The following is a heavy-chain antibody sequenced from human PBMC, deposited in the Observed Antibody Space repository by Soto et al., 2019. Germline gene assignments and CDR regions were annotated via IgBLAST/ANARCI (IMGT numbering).Heavy chain of an antibody. V-gene: IGHV4-61*05. D-gene: IGHD6-19*01. CDR3: ARIPYSSASFDY. CDR1: GVSISSFSLSSNY. Sequence: SETLSLTCTVSGVSISSFSLSSNYWGWIRQPPGKGLECIGSISYTGNTNYNPSLKSRVTISVDTSKNQFSLKLSSVTAADTAVYYCARIPYSSASFDYWGQGTLVTVSS. CDR2: ISYTGNT. J-gene: IGHJ4*02.